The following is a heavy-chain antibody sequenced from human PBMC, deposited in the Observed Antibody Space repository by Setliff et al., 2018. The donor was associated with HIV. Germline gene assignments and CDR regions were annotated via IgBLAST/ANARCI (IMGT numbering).Heavy chain of an antibody. D-gene: IGHD3-3*02. J-gene: IGHJ6*02. Sequence: GASVKVSCKASGGTFSSYAISWVRQAPGQGLEWMGGVIPIFGTANYAQKFQGRVTITADESSSTVYMELRSLRSDDTAVYYCARDAWVEFLEWTFYGMDVWGQGTTVTVSS. CDR3: ARDAWVEFLEWTFYGMDV. CDR1: GGTFSSYA. CDR2: VIPIFGTA. V-gene: IGHV1-69*13.